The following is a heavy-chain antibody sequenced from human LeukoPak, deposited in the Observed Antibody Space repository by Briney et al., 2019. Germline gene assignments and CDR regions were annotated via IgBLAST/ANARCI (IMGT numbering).Heavy chain of an antibody. CDR2: IYHSGST. J-gene: IGHJ3*02. CDR3: ARGHRQQLVRRAFDI. D-gene: IGHD6-13*01. Sequence: SETLSLTCTVSGYSLSSGYYWGWIRQPPGKGLEWIGSIYHSGSTYYNPSLKSRVTISVDTSKNQFSLKLSSVTAADTAVYYCARGHRQQLVRRAFDIWGQGTMVTVSS. CDR1: GYSLSSGYY. V-gene: IGHV4-38-2*02.